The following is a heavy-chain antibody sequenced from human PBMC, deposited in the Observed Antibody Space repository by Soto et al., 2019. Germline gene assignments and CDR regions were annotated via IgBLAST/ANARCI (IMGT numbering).Heavy chain of an antibody. Sequence: EVHLVESGEDLAQPGGTLRLSCAASGFTFSKYPMHWLRQAPGKGLEYVSAISSDGGTTFYVDSVRGRFTMSRDNLKNTLYLQMRSLRVEDTAVYYCARGQIPYGLDVWGQGTRVTVS. CDR1: GFTFSKYP. V-gene: IGHV3-64*02. CDR2: ISSDGGTT. J-gene: IGHJ6*02. CDR3: ARGQIPYGLDV.